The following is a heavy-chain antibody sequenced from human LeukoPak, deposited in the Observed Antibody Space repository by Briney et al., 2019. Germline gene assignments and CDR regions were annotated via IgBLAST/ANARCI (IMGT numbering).Heavy chain of an antibody. D-gene: IGHD3-10*01. Sequence: SETLSLTCTVSGGSISSYYWSWLRQPAGKGLEWIGRIYTSGSTNYNPSLTSRVTMSVDTSKNQFSLKLSSVTAADTAVYYCARDAGSDYYYYMDVWGKGTAVTVSS. CDR2: IYTSGST. CDR3: ARDAGSDYYYYMDV. CDR1: GGSISSYY. J-gene: IGHJ6*03. V-gene: IGHV4-4*07.